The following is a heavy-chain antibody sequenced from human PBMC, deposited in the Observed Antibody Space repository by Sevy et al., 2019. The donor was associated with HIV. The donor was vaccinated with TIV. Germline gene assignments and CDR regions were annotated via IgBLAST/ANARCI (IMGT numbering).Heavy chain of an antibody. CDR3: ACLHYYGSGSYYND. CDR2: INPNSGGT. V-gene: IGHV1-2*06. J-gene: IGHJ4*02. D-gene: IGHD3-10*01. Sequence: ASVKVSCKASGYTFTGYYMHWVRQAPGQGLEWMGRINPNSGGTNYAQKFQGRVTMTRDTSISPAYMELSRLRSDDTAVYYCACLHYYGSGSYYNDWGQGTLVTVSS. CDR1: GYTFTGYY.